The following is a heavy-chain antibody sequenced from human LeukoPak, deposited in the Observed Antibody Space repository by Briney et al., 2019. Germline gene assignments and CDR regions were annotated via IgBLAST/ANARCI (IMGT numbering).Heavy chain of an antibody. J-gene: IGHJ5*02. CDR1: GYSINSGYY. Sequence: SETLSLTCIVSGYSINSGYYWGWIRQPPGKGLEWIGSVRVNWRTHYNPSLKSRVTISVDTSKNQFSLKLSSVTAADTAVYYCARTYYDFWSGYFSMGNWFDPWGQGTLVTVSS. CDR2: VRVNWRT. D-gene: IGHD3-3*01. V-gene: IGHV4-38-2*02. CDR3: ARTYYDFWSGYFSMGNWFDP.